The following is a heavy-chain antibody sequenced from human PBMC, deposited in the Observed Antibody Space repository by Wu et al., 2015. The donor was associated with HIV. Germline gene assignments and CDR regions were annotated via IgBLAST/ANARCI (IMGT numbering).Heavy chain of an antibody. CDR1: GGTFSSYA. D-gene: IGHD3-22*01. V-gene: IGHV1-69*13. Sequence: QVQLVQSGAEVKKPGSSVKVSCKASGGTFSSYAISWVRQAPGQGLEWMGRIIPIFGTANYAQKFQGRVTITADESTSTAYMELSSLRSEDTAVYYCARGTYYYDSSGYAYFDYWGQGTLVTVSS. J-gene: IGHJ4*02. CDR3: ARGTYYYDSSGYAYFDY. CDR2: IIPIFGTA.